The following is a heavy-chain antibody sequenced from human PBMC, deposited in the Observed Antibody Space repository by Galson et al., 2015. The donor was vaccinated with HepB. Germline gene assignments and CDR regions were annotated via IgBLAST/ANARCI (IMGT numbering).Heavy chain of an antibody. CDR3: TRDRWFHSFDL. CDR2: IIPIFGTA. V-gene: IGHV1-69*13. CDR1: GGTFSSSA. Sequence: SVKVSCKASGGTFSSSAISWVRQAPGQGLEWMGGIIPIFGTANYAQKFQGRVTITADESTSTAYMELSSLRSEDTAVYYCTRDRWFHSFDLWGQGTMVTVSP. J-gene: IGHJ3*01. D-gene: IGHD3-9*01.